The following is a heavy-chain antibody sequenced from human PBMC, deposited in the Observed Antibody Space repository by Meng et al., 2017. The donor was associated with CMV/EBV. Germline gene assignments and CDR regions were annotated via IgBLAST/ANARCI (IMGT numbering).Heavy chain of an antibody. J-gene: IGHJ4*02. CDR2: INPYNGNT. D-gene: IGHD2-15*01. CDR3: ASGSCRGGSCSQTEFDY. Sequence: ASVKVSCKASGYTFTSYGIIWVRQAPGQGLEWMGWINPYNGNTKYAQKIQGRVTMTTDTSTSTAYMELRNLRSDDTAVYYCASGSCRGGSCSQTEFDYWGQGTLVTVSS. V-gene: IGHV1-18*01. CDR1: GYTFTSYG.